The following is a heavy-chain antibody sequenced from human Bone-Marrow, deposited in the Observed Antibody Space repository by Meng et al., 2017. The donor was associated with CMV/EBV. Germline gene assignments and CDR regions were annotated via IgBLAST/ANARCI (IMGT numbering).Heavy chain of an antibody. D-gene: IGHD2-2*02. V-gene: IGHV1-18*01. CDR3: ARYCSSTSCYTGYGMDV. CDR1: GYTFTSYG. Sequence: ASVKVSCKASGYTFTSYGISWVRQAPGQGLEWMGWISAYNGNTNYAQKLQGRVTMTTDTSTSTAYMELRSLRSDDTAVYYCARYCSSTSCYTGYGMDVWGQGNTVTVSS. J-gene: IGHJ6*02. CDR2: ISAYNGNT.